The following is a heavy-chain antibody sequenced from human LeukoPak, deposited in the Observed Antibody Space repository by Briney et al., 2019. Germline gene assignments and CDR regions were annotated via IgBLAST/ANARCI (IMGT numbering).Heavy chain of an antibody. D-gene: IGHD3-22*01. CDR2: IRYDGSNK. J-gene: IGHJ4*02. Sequence: GSLRLSCAASGFTFSSYGMHWVRQAPGKGLEWVAFIRYDGSNKYYADSVKGRFTISRDNSKNTLYLQMNSLRAEDTAVYYCARGYFYDSSVGYWGQGTLVTVSS. V-gene: IGHV3-30*02. CDR1: GFTFSSYG. CDR3: ARGYFYDSSVGY.